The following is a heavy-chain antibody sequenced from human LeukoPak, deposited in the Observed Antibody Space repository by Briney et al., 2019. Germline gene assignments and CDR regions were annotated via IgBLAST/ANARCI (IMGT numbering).Heavy chain of an antibody. CDR3: AKGFSYYYYYGMDV. D-gene: IGHD3-10*01. CDR2: ISGSGAST. J-gene: IGHJ6*02. CDR1: GFIFNSYA. V-gene: IGHV3-23*01. Sequence: GGSLRLSCAASGFIFNSYAMSWVRQAPGKGLEWVSAISGSGASTYYADSVKGRFTISRDNSKDTLYVQMNSLSVDDTAVYYCAKGFSYYYYYGMDVWGQGTTVTV.